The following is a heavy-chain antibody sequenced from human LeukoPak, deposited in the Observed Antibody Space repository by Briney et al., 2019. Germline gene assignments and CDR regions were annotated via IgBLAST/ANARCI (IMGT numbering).Heavy chain of an antibody. Sequence: PGRSLRLSCAASGFAFNDYGMLWVRQTPGRGLEWLTLLSNDGRSAYYADSVRGRFTISRDNSKNTVHLQIYSLRVEDTGVYYCAKQGSLSVTGADYWGQGTLVTVSS. CDR2: LSNDGRSA. CDR1: GFAFNDYG. D-gene: IGHD2-8*02. J-gene: IGHJ4*02. V-gene: IGHV3-30*18. CDR3: AKQGSLSVTGADY.